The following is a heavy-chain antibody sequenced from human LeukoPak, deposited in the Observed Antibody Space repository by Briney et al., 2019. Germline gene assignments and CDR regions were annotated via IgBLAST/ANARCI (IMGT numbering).Heavy chain of an antibody. CDR2: IIPIFGTA. Sequence: SVKVSCKASGGTFSSYAISWVRQAPGQGLEWMGGIIPIFGTANYAQKFQGRVTITADKSTSTAYMELSSLRSEDTAVYYCARGSQYCTNGVCPYWFDPWGQGTLVTVSS. D-gene: IGHD2-8*01. V-gene: IGHV1-69*06. CDR3: ARGSQYCTNGVCPYWFDP. J-gene: IGHJ5*02. CDR1: GGTFSSYA.